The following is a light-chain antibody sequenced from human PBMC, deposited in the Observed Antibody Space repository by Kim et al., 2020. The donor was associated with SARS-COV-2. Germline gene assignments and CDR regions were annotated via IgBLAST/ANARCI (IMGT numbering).Light chain of an antibody. Sequence: QSITISCTGTSSDVGGYKFVSWYQHHPGKAPKLMIYDVTKRPSGVSDRFSGSKSGNTASLTISGLQTDDEADYYCSSYTSTRTYVFGTGTKVTVL. CDR2: DVT. CDR1: SSDVGGYKF. CDR3: SSYTSTRTYV. J-gene: IGLJ1*01. V-gene: IGLV2-14*03.